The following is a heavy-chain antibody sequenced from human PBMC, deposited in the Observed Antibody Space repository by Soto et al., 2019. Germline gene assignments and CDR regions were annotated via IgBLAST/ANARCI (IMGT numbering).Heavy chain of an antibody. V-gene: IGHV3-48*01. D-gene: IGHD3-16*01. CDR3: ARGGEAHYYYYGMDV. J-gene: IGHJ6*02. CDR2: ISSSSSTI. Sequence: EVQLVESGGGLVQPGGSLRLSCAASGFTFSSYSMNWVRQAPGKGLEWVSYISSSSSTIYYADSVKGRFTISRDNAKNSLYLQMNSLRAEDTAVYYCARGGEAHYYYYGMDVWGQGTTVTVSS. CDR1: GFTFSSYS.